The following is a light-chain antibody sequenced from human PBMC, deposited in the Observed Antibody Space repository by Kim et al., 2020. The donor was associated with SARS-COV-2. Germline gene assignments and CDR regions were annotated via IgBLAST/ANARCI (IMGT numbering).Light chain of an antibody. V-gene: IGKV3-15*01. CDR3: QQYSDWPPTT. CDR1: QNVDKM. Sequence: VSPGERATLSCRASQNVDKMLAWYQQKPGQAPRLLIYGASTRASGVPARFSGSGSGTEFTLTISSLQSGDFADYYCQQYSDWPPTTFGQGTKLEI. J-gene: IGKJ2*01. CDR2: GAS.